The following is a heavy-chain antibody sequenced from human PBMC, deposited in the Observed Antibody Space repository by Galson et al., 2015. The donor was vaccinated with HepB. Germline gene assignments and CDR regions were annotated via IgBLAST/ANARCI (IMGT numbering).Heavy chain of an antibody. CDR2: VSGSGDTI. CDR3: ARPGYGDYVVAH. CDR1: GFIFSDYY. Sequence: SLRLSCAPSGFIFSDYYMSWIRQAPGKGLEWVSYVSGSGDTIYYADSVKGRFTISRDNAKKSLYLQMNSLRVDDTAIYYCARPGYGDYVVAHWGQGTMVTVSP. V-gene: IGHV3-11*01. J-gene: IGHJ4*02. D-gene: IGHD4-17*01.